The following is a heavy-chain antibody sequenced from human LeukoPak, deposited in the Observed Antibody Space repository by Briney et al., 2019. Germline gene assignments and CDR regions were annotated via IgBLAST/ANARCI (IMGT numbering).Heavy chain of an antibody. CDR3: ASSRGYSYGGFDY. D-gene: IGHD5-18*01. J-gene: IGHJ4*02. CDR2: IYTSGST. Sequence: SQTLSLTCTVSGGSISSGSYYWSWIRQPAGKGLEWIGRIYTSGSTNYNPSLKSRVTISVDTSKNQFSLKLSSVTAADTAVYYCASSRGYSYGGFDYWGQGTLVTVSS. CDR1: GGSISSGSYY. V-gene: IGHV4-61*02.